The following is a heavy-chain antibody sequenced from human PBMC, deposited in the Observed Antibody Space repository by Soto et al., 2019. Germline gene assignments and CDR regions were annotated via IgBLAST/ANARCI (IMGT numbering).Heavy chain of an antibody. J-gene: IGHJ6*03. CDR1: SVTFSSYW. V-gene: IGHV3-7*01. CDR3: ARDGLVATTYYYYYYMDV. CDR2: IKQDGSEK. Sequence: PGGSLRLPCAASSVTFSSYWITWVCQAPKKGPEEVANIKQDGSEKYYVDSVKCRFTISRDNANNSLYLQMNSLRAEDTAVYYCARDGLVATTYYYYYYMDVWGKGTTVTVSS. D-gene: IGHD5-12*01.